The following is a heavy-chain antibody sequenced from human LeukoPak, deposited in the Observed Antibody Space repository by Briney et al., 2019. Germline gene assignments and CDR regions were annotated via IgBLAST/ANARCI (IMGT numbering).Heavy chain of an antibody. CDR2: ISYDGSNK. CDR3: ARDRGLGAFDY. V-gene: IGHV3-30*01. CDR1: GFTFSSYA. J-gene: IGHJ4*02. Sequence: GGSLRLSCAASGFTFSSYAMHWVRQAPGKGLEWVAVISYDGSNKYYADSVKGRFTISRDNSTNTLYLQMNSLRAEDTAVYYCARDRGLGAFDYWGQGTLVTVSS. D-gene: IGHD3-16*01.